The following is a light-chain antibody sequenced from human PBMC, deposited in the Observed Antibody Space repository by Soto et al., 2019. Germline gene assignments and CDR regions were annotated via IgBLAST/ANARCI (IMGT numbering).Light chain of an antibody. Sequence: EIVLTQSPGTLYLSPGERATLSWRASQSVSSSYLAWYQQKPGQAPRLLIYGASSRATGIPDRFSGSGSGTDFTLTISSLQPEDFATYYCQQSYSTFTFGQGTRLEIK. J-gene: IGKJ5*01. CDR3: QQSYSTFT. CDR1: QSVSSSY. V-gene: IGKV3-20*01. CDR2: GAS.